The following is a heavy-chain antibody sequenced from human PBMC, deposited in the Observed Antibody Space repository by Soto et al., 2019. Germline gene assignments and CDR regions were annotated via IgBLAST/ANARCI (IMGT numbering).Heavy chain of an antibody. CDR2: ISYDGSNK. CDR1: GFTFSSYA. J-gene: IGHJ6*02. CDR3: ARDMVVVAATQTNYGMDV. V-gene: IGHV3-30-3*01. D-gene: IGHD2-15*01. Sequence: PGGSLRLSCAASGFTFSSYAMHWVRQAPGKGLEWVAVISYDGSNKYYADSVKGRFTISRDNSKNTLYLQMNSLRAEDTAVYYCARDMVVVAATQTNYGMDVWGQGTTVTFSS.